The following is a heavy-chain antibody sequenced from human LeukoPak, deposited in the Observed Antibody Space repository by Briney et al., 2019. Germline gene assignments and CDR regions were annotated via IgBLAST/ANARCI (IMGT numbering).Heavy chain of an antibody. CDR1: GGSISSSSYY. Sequence: SETLPLTCTVSGGSISSSSYYWGWIRQPPGKGLEWIGSIYYSGSTYYNPSLKSRVTISVDTSKNQFSLKLSSVTAADTAVYYCEMTTGRYDSSGYLGAFDIWGQGTMVTVSS. CDR2: IYYSGST. D-gene: IGHD3-22*01. CDR3: EMTTGRYDSSGYLGAFDI. V-gene: IGHV4-39*01. J-gene: IGHJ3*02.